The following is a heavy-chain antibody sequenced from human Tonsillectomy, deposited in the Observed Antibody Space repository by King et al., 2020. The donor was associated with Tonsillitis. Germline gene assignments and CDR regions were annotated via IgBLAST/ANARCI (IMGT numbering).Heavy chain of an antibody. CDR2: TYYSGST. CDR3: ARAYYDILTVYYPDAFDI. Sequence: QLQESGPGLVKPSETLSLTCTVSGGSISSSSYYWGWIRQPPGKGLEWIGSTYYSGSTYYNPSLKSRVTISVDTSKSRFSLKLSSVTAADTAVYYCARAYYDILTVYYPDAFDIWGQGTMVTVSS. CDR1: GGSISSSSYY. D-gene: IGHD3-9*01. V-gene: IGHV4-39*01. J-gene: IGHJ3*02.